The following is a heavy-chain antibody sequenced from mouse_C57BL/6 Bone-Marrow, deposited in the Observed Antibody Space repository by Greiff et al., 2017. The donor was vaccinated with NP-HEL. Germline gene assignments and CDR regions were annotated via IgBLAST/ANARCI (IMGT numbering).Heavy chain of an antibody. V-gene: IGHV14-3*01. Sequence: EVQLQQSVAELVRPGASVKLSCTASGFNIKNTYMHWVKQRPEQGLEWIGRIDPANGNTKYAPKVQGKATITADTSSNPAYLQLSSLTSEATAIYSCAPYYYGSRPFDYWGQGTTLTVSS. CDR1: GFNIKNTY. CDR2: IDPANGNT. D-gene: IGHD1-1*01. CDR3: APYYYGSRPFDY. J-gene: IGHJ2*01.